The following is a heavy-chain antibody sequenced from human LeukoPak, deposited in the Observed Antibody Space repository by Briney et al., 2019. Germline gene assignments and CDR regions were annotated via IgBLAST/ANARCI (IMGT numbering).Heavy chain of an antibody. CDR3: TRGWSSGGVFDF. CDR2: IYTSGRT. CDR1: GGSIKSASYS. V-gene: IGHV4-61*02. Sequence: SQTLSLTCTVSGGSIKSASYSWTWIRQPARKGLEWIGRIYTSGRTDYNPSLKSLVTISLDTSKNQFSLEMTSMTAADTAVYYCTRGWSSGGVFDFWGLGTMVTVSS. J-gene: IGHJ3*01. D-gene: IGHD6-19*01.